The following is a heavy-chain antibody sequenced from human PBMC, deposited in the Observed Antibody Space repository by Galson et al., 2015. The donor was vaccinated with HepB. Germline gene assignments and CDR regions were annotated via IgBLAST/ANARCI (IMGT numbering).Heavy chain of an antibody. D-gene: IGHD1-14*01. V-gene: IGHV6-1*01. CDR1: GDSVSNNNAA. Sequence: CAISGDSVSNNNAAWYWIRQSPSRGLEWLGRTYYRAKWYNDYAPSVRSRITISPDTSRNHFSLHLNSLTPEDTAVYYCARVGGTIYYYAMDVWGQGTTVTVS. J-gene: IGHJ6*02. CDR3: ARVGGTIYYYAMDV. CDR2: TYYRAKWYN.